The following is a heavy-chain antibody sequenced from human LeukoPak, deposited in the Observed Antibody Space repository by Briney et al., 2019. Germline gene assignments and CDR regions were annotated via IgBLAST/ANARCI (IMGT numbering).Heavy chain of an antibody. J-gene: IGHJ4*02. V-gene: IGHV4-59*01. CDR3: ARTSGIAADFDY. CDR1: GGSISSYY. Sequence: SETLSLTCTVSGGSISSYYWSWIRQPPGKGLERIGDIYYSGSTNYNPSLKSRVTISVDTSKNQFSLKLSSVTAADTAVYYCARTSGIAADFDYWGQGTLVTVSS. CDR2: IYYSGST. D-gene: IGHD6-13*01.